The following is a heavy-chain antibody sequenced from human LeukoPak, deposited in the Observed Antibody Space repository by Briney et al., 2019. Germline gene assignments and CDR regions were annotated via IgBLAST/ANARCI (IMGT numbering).Heavy chain of an antibody. J-gene: IGHJ2*01. CDR1: GGSFSGYY. V-gene: IGHV4-34*01. CDR3: AREMVRGVIIRRRYFDL. CDR2: INHSGST. Sequence: SETLSLTCAVYGGSFSGYYWSWIRQPPGKGLEWIGEINHSGSTNYNPSLKSRVTISVDTSKNQFSLKLSSVTAADTAVYYCAREMVRGVIIRRRYFDLWGRGTLVTVSS. D-gene: IGHD3-10*01.